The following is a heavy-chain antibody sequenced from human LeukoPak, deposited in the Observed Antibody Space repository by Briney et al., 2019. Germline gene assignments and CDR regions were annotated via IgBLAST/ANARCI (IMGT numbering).Heavy chain of an antibody. D-gene: IGHD5-12*01. J-gene: IGHJ4*02. Sequence: GRSLRLSCAASGFTFDDYAMHWVRQAPGKGLEWVSGISWNSGSIGYADSVKGRFTISRDNAKNSLYLQMNSLRAEDTAVYYCARDFSIVATMYWGQGALVTVSS. V-gene: IGHV3-9*01. CDR2: ISWNSGSI. CDR3: ARDFSIVATMY. CDR1: GFTFDDYA.